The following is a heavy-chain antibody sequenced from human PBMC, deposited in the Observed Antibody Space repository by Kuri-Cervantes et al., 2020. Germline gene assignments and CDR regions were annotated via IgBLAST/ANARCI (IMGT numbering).Heavy chain of an antibody. CDR1: GFTFSSYG. V-gene: IGHV3-33*01. J-gene: IGHJ4*02. CDR2: IWYDGSNK. Sequence: GESLKISCAASGFTFSSYGMHWARQAPGKGLEWVAVIWYDGSNKYYADSVKGRLTISRDNSKNSLYLQMNSLRDEDTAVYYCARGFNYVWGSWDPDYFDYWGQGTLVTVSS. D-gene: IGHD3-16*01. CDR3: ARGFNYVWGSWDPDYFDY.